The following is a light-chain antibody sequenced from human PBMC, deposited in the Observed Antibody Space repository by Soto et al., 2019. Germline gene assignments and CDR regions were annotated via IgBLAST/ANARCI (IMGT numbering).Light chain of an antibody. CDR1: QSISSW. Sequence: DIQMTQSASTLSASVGDRVTITCRASQSISSWLVWYQQKPGTAPKLLIYDASSLESGVPSRFSGYGSGTEFTLTISSLQPDDFATYYCQQYNSYPYTFGQGTKLEIK. J-gene: IGKJ2*01. CDR2: DAS. CDR3: QQYNSYPYT. V-gene: IGKV1-5*01.